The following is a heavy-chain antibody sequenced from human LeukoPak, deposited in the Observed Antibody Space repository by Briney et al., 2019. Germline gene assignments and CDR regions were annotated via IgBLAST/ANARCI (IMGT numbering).Heavy chain of an antibody. CDR3: ARDLNRNWFDP. J-gene: IGHJ5*02. V-gene: IGHV3-23*01. CDR1: GFTFSSYD. Sequence: GGSLRLSCVDSGFTFSSYDMSWVRQIPGKGLEWVSAISASGGSTYYADSVKGRFTISRDNSKSTLYLQMNSLRADDTAIFYCARDLNRNWFDPWGQGTLVTVSS. CDR2: ISASGGST. D-gene: IGHD1-14*01.